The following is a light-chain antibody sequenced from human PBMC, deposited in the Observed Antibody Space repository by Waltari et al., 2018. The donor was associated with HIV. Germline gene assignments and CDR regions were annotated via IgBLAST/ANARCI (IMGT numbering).Light chain of an antibody. CDR2: TVS. CDR3: QQYYRYPLS. CDR1: QDIENY. Sequence: AIRMTQSPSSLAASTGDRVIISCRASQDIENYLAWYQQKPGKAPKLLIYTVSTLQSGVPSRFSGSGYGTDFTLTISGVQSEDSAIYFCQQYYRYPLSFGGGTRVGIK. V-gene: IGKV1-8*01. J-gene: IGKJ4*01.